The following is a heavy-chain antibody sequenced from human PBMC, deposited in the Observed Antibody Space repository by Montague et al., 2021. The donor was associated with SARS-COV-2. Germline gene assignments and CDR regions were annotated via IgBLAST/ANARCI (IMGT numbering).Heavy chain of an antibody. J-gene: IGHJ6*02. CDR1: GFTFSSYS. CDR2: ISSSSSYI. V-gene: IGHV3-21*01. CDR3: ARGRSYCSSTSSRGCYYYGMDV. D-gene: IGHD2-2*01. Sequence: SLRLSCAASGFTFSSYSMNWFRQAPGKGLEWVSSISSSSSYIYYADSVKGRFTISRDNAKNSLYLQMNSLRAEDTAVYYCARGRSYCSSTSSRGCYYYGMDVWGQGTTVTVSS.